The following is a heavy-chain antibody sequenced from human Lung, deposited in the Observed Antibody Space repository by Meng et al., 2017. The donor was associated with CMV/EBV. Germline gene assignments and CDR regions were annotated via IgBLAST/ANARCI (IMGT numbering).Heavy chain of an antibody. V-gene: IGHV3-30-3*01. CDR2: ISYDGSNK. CDR1: GFTFSSYA. J-gene: IGHJ3*02. Sequence: SXAASGFTFSSYAMHWVRQAPGKGLEWVAVISYDGSNKSYAASVKGRFTISRDNSKNTLYLQMNSLRVEDTAVYYCARDGDPGAESQDAFDMWGQGTXVTVSS. D-gene: IGHD1-14*01. CDR3: ARDGDPGAESQDAFDM.